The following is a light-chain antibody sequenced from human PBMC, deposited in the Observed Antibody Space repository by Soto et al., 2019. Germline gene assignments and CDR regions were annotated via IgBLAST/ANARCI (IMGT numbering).Light chain of an antibody. CDR1: QTISSW. J-gene: IGKJ4*01. V-gene: IGKV1-33*01. CDR3: QQYDYLPLT. CDR2: DAS. Sequence: DIQMTQSPSTLYASVGHRVTITCRASQTISSWLAWYQQKPGKAPKLLIYDASNLETGVPSRFSGSGSGTDFTLTISSLQPEDIATYYCQQYDYLPLTFGGGTKVDIK.